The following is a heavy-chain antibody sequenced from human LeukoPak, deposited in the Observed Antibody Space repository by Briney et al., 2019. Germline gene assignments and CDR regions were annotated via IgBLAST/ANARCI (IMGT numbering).Heavy chain of an antibody. CDR1: GGSITDNC. D-gene: IGHD3-22*01. CDR2: ICTSGNT. CDR3: VRDKNYYESRRPQLDAFDI. J-gene: IGHJ3*02. V-gene: IGHV4-4*07. Sequence: SQTLSLTCTVSGGSITDNCWSWIRQPAGKGLEWIGRICTSGNTDYTPSLKSRVTLSRDTSKNQFSLKVTSVTAADTAMYYCVRDKNYYESRRPQLDAFDIWGQGTMVTVSS.